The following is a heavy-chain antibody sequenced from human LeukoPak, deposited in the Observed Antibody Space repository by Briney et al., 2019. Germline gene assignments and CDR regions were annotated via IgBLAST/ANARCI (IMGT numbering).Heavy chain of an antibody. D-gene: IGHD6-19*01. Sequence: SETLSLTCTVSGGSISSYYWSWIRQPAGKGLEWIGRIYTTGSTSYNPSLKSRVTISMDTSKNQFSLNVSSVTAADTAVYYCAKVAGSVAAFVWGQGTMVTVSS. J-gene: IGHJ3*01. CDR3: AKVAGSVAAFV. CDR1: GGSISSYY. CDR2: IYTTGST. V-gene: IGHV4-4*07.